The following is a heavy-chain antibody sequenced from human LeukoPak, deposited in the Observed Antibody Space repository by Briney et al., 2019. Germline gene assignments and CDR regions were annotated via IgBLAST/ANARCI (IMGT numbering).Heavy chain of an antibody. Sequence: PSETLSLTCTVSGGSISSSNYYWGWIRQPPGKGLEWIGSIYYSGSTYYNPSLKSRVTISVDTSKNQFSLKLSSVTAADTAVYYCARDIVVVTAFLWGQGTLVTVSS. CDR1: GGSISSSNYY. J-gene: IGHJ4*02. CDR2: IYYSGST. D-gene: IGHD2-21*02. CDR3: ARDIVVVTAFL. V-gene: IGHV4-39*07.